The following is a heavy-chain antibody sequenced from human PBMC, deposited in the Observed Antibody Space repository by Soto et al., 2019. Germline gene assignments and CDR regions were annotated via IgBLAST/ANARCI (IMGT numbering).Heavy chain of an antibody. D-gene: IGHD3-3*01. CDR2: INPNSGGT. V-gene: IGHV1-2*04. J-gene: IGHJ6*02. CDR1: GYTFTGYY. CDR3: ARETGITIFGVAQSREPYYGMDV. Sequence: GASVKVSCKASGYTFTGYYMHWVRQAPGQGLEWMGWINPNSGGTNYAQKFQGWVTMTRDTSISTAYMELSRLRSDDTAVYYCARETGITIFGVAQSREPYYGMDVWGQGTTVTVSS.